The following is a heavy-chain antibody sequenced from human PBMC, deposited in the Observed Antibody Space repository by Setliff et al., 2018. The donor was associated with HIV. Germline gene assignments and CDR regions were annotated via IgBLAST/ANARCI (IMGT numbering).Heavy chain of an antibody. J-gene: IGHJ3*01. CDR3: AKQGYSDSLYAFDV. CDR1: GYTFTAYY. D-gene: IGHD1-26*01. V-gene: IGHV1-2*06. Sequence: VASVKVSCKTSGYTFTAYYIYWVRQAPGHGLELMGRIHPNTGSTNYLQEFQGRVTITRDTSMSTVYMALTGLTSDDTAVHYCAKQGYSDSLYAFDVWGQGTMVTVSS. CDR2: IHPNTGST.